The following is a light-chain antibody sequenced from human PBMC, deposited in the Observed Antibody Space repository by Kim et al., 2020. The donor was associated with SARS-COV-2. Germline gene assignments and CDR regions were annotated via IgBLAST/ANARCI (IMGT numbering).Light chain of an antibody. CDR2: LGS. J-gene: IGKJ4*01. CDR3: MQVIQTPG. CDR1: QSLLHSDGYNY. Sequence: DIVMTQSPLSLPVTPGEPASISCRSSQSLLHSDGYNYLDWYLQKPGQSPQLLIYLGSNRASGVPDRFSGSGSGTDFTLQISRVEAEDVGVYYCMQVIQTPGFGGGTKVDIK. V-gene: IGKV2-28*01.